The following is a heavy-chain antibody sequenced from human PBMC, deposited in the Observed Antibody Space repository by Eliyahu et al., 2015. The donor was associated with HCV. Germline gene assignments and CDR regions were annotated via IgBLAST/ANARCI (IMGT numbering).Heavy chain of an antibody. Sequence: QVQLXQSGAEVKQPGASVKVSCKASGYTFTSYGVSWVRQVPGQGLDWXGWISAYDGHTNYAQNXQARVTMTTDTSTNTAYMELRSLTSDDTAVYYCAREGARAWQHDYWGQGTLVTVSP. CDR1: GYTFTSYG. J-gene: IGHJ4*02. CDR3: AREGARAWQHDY. CDR2: ISAYDGHT. V-gene: IGHV1-18*04.